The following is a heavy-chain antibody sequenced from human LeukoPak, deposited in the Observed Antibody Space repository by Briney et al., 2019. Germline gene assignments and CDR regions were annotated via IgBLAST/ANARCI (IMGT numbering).Heavy chain of an antibody. D-gene: IGHD3-22*01. CDR3: ARAGPDYYDTSGPFDY. Sequence: ASVKVSCKASGYTFTGYYMHWVRQAPGQGLEWMGWINPNSGGTNYAQKFQGWVTMTGDTSISTAYMDLSRLRSGDTAVYYCARAGPDYYDTSGPFDYWGQGTLVTVSS. V-gene: IGHV1-2*04. CDR1: GYTFTGYY. J-gene: IGHJ4*02. CDR2: INPNSGGT.